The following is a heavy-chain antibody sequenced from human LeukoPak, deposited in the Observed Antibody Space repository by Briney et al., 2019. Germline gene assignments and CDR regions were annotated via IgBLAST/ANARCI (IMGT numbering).Heavy chain of an antibody. V-gene: IGHV1-8*01. Sequence: ASVKVSCKASGYTFTNYDINWVRQATGQGLEWMGWMNPSTGNTGYAQKFQGRVTLTRNTSISTAYMELSSLRSEDTAVYYCARDRYCSSTSCYTGGAFDAFDIWGQGTMVTVSS. J-gene: IGHJ3*02. CDR1: GYTFTNYD. D-gene: IGHD2-2*02. CDR3: ARDRYCSSTSCYTGGAFDAFDI. CDR2: MNPSTGNT.